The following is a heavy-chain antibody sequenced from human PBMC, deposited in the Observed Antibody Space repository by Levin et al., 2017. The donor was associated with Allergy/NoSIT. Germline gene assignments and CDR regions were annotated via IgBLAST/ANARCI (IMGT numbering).Heavy chain of an antibody. J-gene: IGHJ4*02. V-gene: IGHV3-30*04. CDR2: ISNDGNNK. Sequence: SCAASEFTFSNYAMHWVRQAPGKGLEWVAVISNDGNNKYHADSVKGRFTISRDNSKNTLYLQLNSLRAEDTAVYYCARGWTTVVTRALGYWGQGTLVSVSS. CDR1: EFTFSNYA. CDR3: ARGWTTVVTRALGY. D-gene: IGHD4-23*01.